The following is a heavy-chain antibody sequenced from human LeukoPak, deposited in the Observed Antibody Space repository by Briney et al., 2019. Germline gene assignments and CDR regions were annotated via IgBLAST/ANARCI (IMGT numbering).Heavy chain of an antibody. J-gene: IGHJ4*02. CDR1: GFTVSSNY. V-gene: IGHV3-66*02. Sequence: GGSLRLSCAASGFTVSSNYMSWVRQGPGKGLEWVSVIYSGGSTYYADSVKGRFTISRDNSKNTLYLQMNSLRAEDTAVYYCARGRGGDGYNFFDYWGQGTLVTVSS. D-gene: IGHD5-24*01. CDR2: IYSGGST. CDR3: ARGRGGDGYNFFDY.